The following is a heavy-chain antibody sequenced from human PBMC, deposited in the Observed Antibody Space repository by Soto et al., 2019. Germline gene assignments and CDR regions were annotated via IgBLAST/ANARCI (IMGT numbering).Heavy chain of an antibody. Sequence: EVQLVESGGGRIQPGGCLRLSCAASGFAVSSKYMTWVRQAPGKGLEWVSEIYGGGTTYYADSVKGRFTLSRDTSKNTLYLQMNSLRAEDTAVYYCVQATGWPGFDFWGQGTLVPVSS. CDR3: VQATGWPGFDF. D-gene: IGHD6-19*01. CDR1: GFAVSSKY. J-gene: IGHJ4*02. V-gene: IGHV3-53*01. CDR2: IYGGGTT.